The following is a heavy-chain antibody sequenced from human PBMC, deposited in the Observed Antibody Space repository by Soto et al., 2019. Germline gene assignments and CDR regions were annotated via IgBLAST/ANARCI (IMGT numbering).Heavy chain of an antibody. CDR3: ASLILACTDPFDY. D-gene: IGHD2-15*01. V-gene: IGHV4-39*01. Sequence: SETLCRTFTVSGGSVIISGYYRAWIRQPPGKGLGWIWSLYSSGKAYRNWPLKSRVTMSDDTSKSQLSLRLSSVTAADTAVYYCASLILACTDPFDYRGQGCLVAVSS. J-gene: IGHJ4*02. CDR2: LYSSGKA. CDR1: GGSVIISGYY.